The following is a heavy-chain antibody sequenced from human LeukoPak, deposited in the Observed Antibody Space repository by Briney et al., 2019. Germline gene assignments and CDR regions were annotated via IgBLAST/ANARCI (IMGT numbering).Heavy chain of an antibody. CDR2: ISSSGSTI. J-gene: IGHJ6*02. Sequence: GGSLRLSCAASGFTFSDYYMSWIRQAPGQGLEWVSYISSSGSTIYYADSVKGRFTISRDNAKNSLYLQMNSLRAEDTAVYYCARVEAAASYGMDVWGQGTTVTVSS. CDR1: GFTFSDYY. D-gene: IGHD2-2*01. CDR3: ARVEAAASYGMDV. V-gene: IGHV3-11*01.